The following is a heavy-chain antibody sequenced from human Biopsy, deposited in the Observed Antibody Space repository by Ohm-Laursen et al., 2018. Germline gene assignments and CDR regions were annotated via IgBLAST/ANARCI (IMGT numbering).Heavy chain of an antibody. CDR1: GGSISSDY. V-gene: IGHV4-59*01. J-gene: IGHJ6*02. CDR2: IYYSGST. Sequence: SETLSLTCTVSGGSISSDYWSWIRQTPGKGLEWIGYIYYSGSTNYNPSLKSRVTISVDTSKNQFSLRLNSVTAADTAVYSCARATNSTGWPYYYFYGMDVWGQGTTVTVSS. D-gene: IGHD2/OR15-2a*01. CDR3: ARATNSTGWPYYYFYGMDV.